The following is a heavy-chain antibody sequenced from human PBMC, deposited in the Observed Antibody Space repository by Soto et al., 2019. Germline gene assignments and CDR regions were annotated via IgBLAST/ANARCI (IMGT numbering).Heavy chain of an antibody. CDR3: ARVPISIFGVVIPSTPYYGMDV. V-gene: IGHV1-18*04. D-gene: IGHD3-3*01. Sequence: ASVKVSCKASGYTFTSYGISWVRQAPGQGLEWMGWISAYNGNTNYAQKLQDRVTMTTDTSTSTAYMELRSLRSDDTAVYYCARVPISIFGVVIPSTPYYGMDVWGQGTTVTVSS. CDR1: GYTFTSYG. CDR2: ISAYNGNT. J-gene: IGHJ6*02.